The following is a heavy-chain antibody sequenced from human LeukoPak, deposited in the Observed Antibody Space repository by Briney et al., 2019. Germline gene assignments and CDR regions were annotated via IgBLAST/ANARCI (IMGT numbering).Heavy chain of an antibody. CDR1: GYTFTGYY. CDR3: ARDCSSILFLTDP. D-gene: IGHD2-2*01. V-gene: IGHV1-2*02. J-gene: IGHJ5*02. CDR2: NNPNSGGT. Sequence: ASVKVSCKASGYTFTGYYMHWVRQAPGQGLEWMGWNNPNSGGTNYAQKFQGRVTMTRDTSISTAYMELSRLRSDDTAVYYCARDCSSILFLTDPWGQGTLVTVSS.